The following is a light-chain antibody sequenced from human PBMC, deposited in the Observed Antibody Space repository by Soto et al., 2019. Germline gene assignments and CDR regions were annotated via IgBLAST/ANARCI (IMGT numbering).Light chain of an antibody. V-gene: IGKV3-20*01. CDR1: QSVSSSY. CDR3: QQYNSYSRT. J-gene: IGKJ1*01. Sequence: EIVLTQSPVTLSLSPGERATLSCRASQSVSSSYLAWYQKKPGQAPRLLIYGASNRANGIPDRFSGSGSGTDFTLTISSLQPDDFATYYCQQYNSYSRTFGQGTKVDIK. CDR2: GAS.